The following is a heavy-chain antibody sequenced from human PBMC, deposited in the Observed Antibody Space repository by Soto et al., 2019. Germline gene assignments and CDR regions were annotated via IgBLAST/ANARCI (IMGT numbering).Heavy chain of an antibody. CDR3: AKVYPGWLLLYYYYYGMDV. CDR1: GFTFSIYA. CDR2: ISGSGGST. V-gene: IGHV3-23*01. Sequence: GGSLRLSCAAAGFTFSIYAMSWVRQAPGKGLEWVSAISGSGGSTYYADSVKGRFTISRDNSKNTLYLQMNSLRAEDTAVYYCAKVYPGWLLLYYYYYGMDVWGQGTTVTVSS. D-gene: IGHD3-22*01. J-gene: IGHJ6*02.